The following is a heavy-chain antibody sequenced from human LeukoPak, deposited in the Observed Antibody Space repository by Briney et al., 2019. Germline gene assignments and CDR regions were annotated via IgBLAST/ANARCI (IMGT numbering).Heavy chain of an antibody. D-gene: IGHD1-7*01. J-gene: IGHJ4*02. V-gene: IGHV3-23*01. CDR2: ISGSGGST. Sequence: PGGSLRLSCAPAGFTFSSYAMSWVRQAPGKGLEWVSAISGSGGSTYYAASVKGRFTISRDNSKTTLYLQMKRLRVEATAVYYCAKIRAWDYEDFDSWGQGTLVTVSS. CDR1: GFTFSSYA. CDR3: AKIRAWDYEDFDS.